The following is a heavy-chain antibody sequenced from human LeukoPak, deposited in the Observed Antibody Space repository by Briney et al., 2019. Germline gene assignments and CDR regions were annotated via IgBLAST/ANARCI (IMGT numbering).Heavy chain of an antibody. CDR1: GGSISSGGCY. Sequence: SETLSLTCTVSGGSISSGGCYWSWIRQPPGKGLEWIGYIYHSGSTYYNPSLKSRVTISVDRSKNQFSLKLSSVTAADTAVYYCAGHPIYYYDSSGYYFDYWGQGTLVTVSS. CDR2: IYHSGST. D-gene: IGHD3-22*01. J-gene: IGHJ4*02. V-gene: IGHV4-30-2*01. CDR3: AGHPIYYYDSSGYYFDY.